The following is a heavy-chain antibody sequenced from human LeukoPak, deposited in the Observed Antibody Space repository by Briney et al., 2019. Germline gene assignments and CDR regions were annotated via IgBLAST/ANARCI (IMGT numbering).Heavy chain of an antibody. CDR3: TRDRGAYNLYDY. CDR1: GFTFSTYA. J-gene: IGHJ4*02. CDR2: IRSKAYGETA. D-gene: IGHD1-1*01. V-gene: IGHV3-49*04. Sequence: LRLSXAASGFTFSTYAMSWVRQAPGKGLEWVGFIRSKAYGETADYAASVKGRFTISRDDSKAIAYLQMNSLKTEDTAVYHCTRDRGAYNLYDYWGQGTLVTVSS.